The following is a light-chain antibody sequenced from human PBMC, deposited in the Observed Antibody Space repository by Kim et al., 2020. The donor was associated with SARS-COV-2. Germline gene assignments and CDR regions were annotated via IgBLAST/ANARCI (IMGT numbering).Light chain of an antibody. V-gene: IGKV3D-20*01. J-gene: IGKJ3*01. Sequence: PGDSATPSGESSQIISSRYPACYQQKPGLAPSLLIYDASDKATGIPDRFSGSGSGTDFTLTTSRLEPEDFAVYYCQHYDTSPSTFVPGTKVDIK. CDR2: DAS. CDR3: QHYDTSPST. CDR1: QIISSRY.